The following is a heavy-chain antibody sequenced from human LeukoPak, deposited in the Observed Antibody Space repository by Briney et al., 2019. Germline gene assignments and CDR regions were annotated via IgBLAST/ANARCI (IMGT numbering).Heavy chain of an antibody. J-gene: IGHJ4*02. CDR1: GFTFSNYN. CDR3: ARGAYSGYDRYFDY. V-gene: IGHV3-21*01. CDR2: ISSSSTYI. D-gene: IGHD5-12*01. Sequence: PGRSLRLSCAASGFTFSNYNMNWVRQAPGKGLEWVSSISSSSTYIYYADSVKGRFAISRDNAKNSLYLQMNGLRAEDTAVYYCARGAYSGYDRYFDYWGQGTLVTVSS.